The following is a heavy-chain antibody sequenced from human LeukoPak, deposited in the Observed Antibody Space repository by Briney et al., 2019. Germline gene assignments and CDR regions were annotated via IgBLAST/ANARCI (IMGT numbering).Heavy chain of an antibody. Sequence: GSSVKVSCKASGYTFTGYYMHWVRQAPGQGLEGMGWINPNSGGTNYAQKFQGRVTMTRDTSISTAYMELSRLRSDDTAVYYCARDPSLTYGDYFFDYWGQGTLVTVSS. D-gene: IGHD4-17*01. CDR3: ARDPSLTYGDYFFDY. CDR2: INPNSGGT. J-gene: IGHJ4*02. V-gene: IGHV1-2*02. CDR1: GYTFTGYY.